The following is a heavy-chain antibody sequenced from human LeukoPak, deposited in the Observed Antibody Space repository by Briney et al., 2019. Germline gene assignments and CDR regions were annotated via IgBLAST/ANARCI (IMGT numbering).Heavy chain of an antibody. Sequence: SETLSLTCTVSGGSISSSSYYWGWIRQPPGKGLEWIGSIYYSGSTYYNPSLKSRVTISVDTSKNQFSLKLSSVTAADTAVYYCARVPKIYYDSSGYYDHWGQGTLVTVSS. D-gene: IGHD3-22*01. V-gene: IGHV4-39*07. CDR3: ARVPKIYYDSSGYYDH. CDR2: IYYSGST. J-gene: IGHJ4*02. CDR1: GGSISSSSYY.